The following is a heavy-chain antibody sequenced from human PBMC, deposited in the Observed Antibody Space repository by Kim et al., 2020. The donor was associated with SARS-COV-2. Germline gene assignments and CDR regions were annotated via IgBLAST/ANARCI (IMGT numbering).Heavy chain of an antibody. J-gene: IGHJ4*02. V-gene: IGHV3-7*01. CDR2: EK. D-gene: IGHD6-13*01. Sequence: EKSLVDSVKGRITISRDNAKNSLYLQMNSLRAEDTAVYYCARAWQQTGDYWGQGTLVTVSS. CDR3: ARAWQQTGDY.